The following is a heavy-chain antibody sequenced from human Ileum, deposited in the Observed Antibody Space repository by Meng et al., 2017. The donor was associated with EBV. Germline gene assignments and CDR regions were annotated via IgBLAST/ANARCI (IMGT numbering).Heavy chain of an antibody. J-gene: IGHJ4*02. D-gene: IGHD2-21*01. CDR3: VRGPPVGVPGPGDY. CDR2: INVGVGYT. V-gene: IGHV1-3*01. Sequence: VRLVQSGAGVKNPGASVKVSCKASGYAFTSYILHWVRQAPGQRLEWMGWINVGVGYTKYSQKFQGRVTISSDTSATTGYMELSSLRSEDTAVYYCVRGPPVGVPGPGDYWGQGTLVTVSS. CDR1: GYAFTSYI.